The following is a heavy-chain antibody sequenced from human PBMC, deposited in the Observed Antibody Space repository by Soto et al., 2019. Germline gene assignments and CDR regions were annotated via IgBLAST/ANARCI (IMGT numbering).Heavy chain of an antibody. CDR2: IYYRGST. Sequence: QVQLQESGPGLVKPSQTLSLTCTVSGGSISSDGYSWSWIRQHPGKGLEWIGYIYYRGSTYYNPAVKRRVTISVDTSNNPFYLKLSSVTAADTAVYYCARGVTMVRGVIHTPYFDYWGQGTLVTVSS. D-gene: IGHD3-10*01. CDR3: ARGVTMVRGVIHTPYFDY. CDR1: GGSISSDGYS. V-gene: IGHV4-31*03. J-gene: IGHJ4*02.